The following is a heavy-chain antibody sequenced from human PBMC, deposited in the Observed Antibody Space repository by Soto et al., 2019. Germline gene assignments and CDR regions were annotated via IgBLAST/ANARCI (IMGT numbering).Heavy chain of an antibody. D-gene: IGHD1-26*01. CDR1: GYTFTSYA. J-gene: IGHJ4*02. V-gene: IGHV1-3*05. Sequence: QVQLVQSGAEEKKPGASVKVSCKASGYTFTSYAMHWVRQAPGQRLEWMGWINAGNGNTKYSQKFQGRVTITRDTSASTAYMERSSLRSEDTAVDYCARAGVGATPNDYWGQGTLVTVSS. CDR2: INAGNGNT. CDR3: ARAGVGATPNDY.